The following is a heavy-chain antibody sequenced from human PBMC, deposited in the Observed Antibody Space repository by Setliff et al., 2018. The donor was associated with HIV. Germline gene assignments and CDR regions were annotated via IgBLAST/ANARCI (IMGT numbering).Heavy chain of an antibody. CDR1: GYSFPNDW. V-gene: IGHV5-51*01. Sequence: PGESLKISCKDSGYSFPNDWIGRVRQMPGKGLEWVAIIFPGDSETRYSPSFEGQVTISADRSINTVYLQWSSLRASDTVIYYCTRHPLRPGIAGYFYFVDVWGTGTTVTV. CDR3: TRHPLRPGIAGYFYFVDV. CDR2: IFPGDSET. J-gene: IGHJ6*03. D-gene: IGHD3-9*01.